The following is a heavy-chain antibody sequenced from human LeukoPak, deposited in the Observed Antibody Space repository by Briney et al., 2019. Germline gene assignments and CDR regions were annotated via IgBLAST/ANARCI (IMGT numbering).Heavy chain of an antibody. CDR3: AKSTNYYDSSGYYNR. CDR1: GFTFSSYG. D-gene: IGHD3-22*01. Sequence: GGSLRLSCAASGFTFSSYGMHWVRQAPGKGLEWVSAISGSGGSTYYADSVKGRFTISRDNSKNTLYLQMNSLRAEDTAVYYCAKSTNYYDSSGYYNRWGQGTLVTVSS. CDR2: ISGSGGST. V-gene: IGHV3-23*01. J-gene: IGHJ4*02.